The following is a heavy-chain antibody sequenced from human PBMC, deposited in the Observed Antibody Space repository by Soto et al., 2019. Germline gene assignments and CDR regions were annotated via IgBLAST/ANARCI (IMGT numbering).Heavy chain of an antibody. J-gene: IGHJ4*02. Sequence: GGSLRLSCAASVFTFSSYGMHWVRQAPGKGLEWVAVIWYDGSNKYYADSVKGRFTISRDNSKNTLYLQMNSLRAEDTAVYYRAREGSDYDSSGYYYYYWGQGTLVTVSS. CDR1: VFTFSSYG. CDR3: AREGSDYDSSGYYYYY. D-gene: IGHD3-22*01. CDR2: IWYDGSNK. V-gene: IGHV3-33*01.